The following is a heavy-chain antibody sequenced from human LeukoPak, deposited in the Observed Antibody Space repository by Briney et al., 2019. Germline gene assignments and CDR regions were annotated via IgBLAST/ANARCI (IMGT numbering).Heavy chain of an antibody. Sequence: GGSLRLSCAASGFTFSDYTMHWVRQAPGKGLEWVADISYDGSQKYYADSVTGRFTISRDNYKNTVFLQMNSLRGEDTAVFFCARANSSSWHYFDDWGQGTLVTVSS. CDR3: ARANSSSWHYFDD. CDR2: ISYDGSQK. J-gene: IGHJ4*02. D-gene: IGHD6-13*01. CDR1: GFTFSDYT. V-gene: IGHV3-30*04.